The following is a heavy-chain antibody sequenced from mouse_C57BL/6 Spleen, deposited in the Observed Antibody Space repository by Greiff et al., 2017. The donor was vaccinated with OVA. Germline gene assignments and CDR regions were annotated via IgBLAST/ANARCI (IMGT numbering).Heavy chain of an antibody. D-gene: IGHD1-1*01. CDR3: ARTVYYGSSYYFDY. Sequence: LQESGAELVRPGASVKMSCKASGYTFTSYNMHWVKQPPRQGLEWIGAIYPGNGATSYNQKFKGMATLTVDKSSSTAYMQLSSLPSDDSAVYFGARTVYYGSSYYFDYWGQGTTLTGSS. V-gene: IGHV1-12*01. J-gene: IGHJ2*01. CDR1: GYTFTSYN. CDR2: IYPGNGAT.